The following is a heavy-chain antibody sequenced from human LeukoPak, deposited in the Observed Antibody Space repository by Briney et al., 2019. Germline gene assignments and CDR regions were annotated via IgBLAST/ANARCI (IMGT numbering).Heavy chain of an antibody. J-gene: IGHJ4*02. CDR2: INHSGST. Sequence: SETLSLTCAVYGGSFSGYYWSWIRQPPGKGLEWIGEINHSGSTNYNPSLKSRPTISVDTSKNQFSLKLSSVTAADTAVYYCARSGSYFRVYYFDYWGQGTLVTVSS. D-gene: IGHD1-26*01. CDR3: ARSGSYFRVYYFDY. CDR1: GGSFSGYY. V-gene: IGHV4-34*01.